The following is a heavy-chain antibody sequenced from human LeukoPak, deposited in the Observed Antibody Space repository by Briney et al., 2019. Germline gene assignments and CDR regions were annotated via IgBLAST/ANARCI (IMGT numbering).Heavy chain of an antibody. CDR2: IYTSGST. D-gene: IGHD4-23*01. J-gene: IGHJ4*02. CDR3: AGRTVVFDY. CDR1: GGSISSGSYY. V-gene: IGHV4-61*02. Sequence: SETLSLTCTVSGGSISSGSYYWSWIRQPAGKGLEWIGRIYTSGSTNYNPSLKSRVTISVDTSKNQFSLKLSSVTAADTAVYYCAGRTVVFDYWGLGTLVTVSS.